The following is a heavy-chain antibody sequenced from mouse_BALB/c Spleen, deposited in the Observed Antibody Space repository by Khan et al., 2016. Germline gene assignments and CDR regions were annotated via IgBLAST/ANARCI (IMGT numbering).Heavy chain of an antibody. J-gene: IGHJ2*01. D-gene: IGHD1-1*01. CDR2: IYPGDGDT. Sequence: QVQLQQSGAELARPGASVKLSCKASGYTFSNYWMQWVTQRPGQGLEWVGAIYPGDGDTRYTQKFKGKATLPADKSSSTAYMQLSSLASEESAVYYWARGYFGSNYCDYWGQGTTLTVSS. CDR1: GYTFSNYW. V-gene: IGHV1-87*01. CDR3: ARGYFGSNYCDY.